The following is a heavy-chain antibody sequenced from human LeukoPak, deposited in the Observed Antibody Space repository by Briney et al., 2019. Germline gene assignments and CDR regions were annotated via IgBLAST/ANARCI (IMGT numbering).Heavy chain of an antibody. CDR3: ASNTGTVFDY. J-gene: IGHJ4*02. Sequence: SETLSLTCTVSGGSISSYYWSWIRQPPGKGLEWIGYVYYTGSTEYNPSLRSRVTISLDLSKHQFSLNLTSVTAADTAVYRCASNTGTVFDYWGQGALVTVSS. V-gene: IGHV4-59*01. CDR1: GGSISSYY. D-gene: IGHD7-27*01. CDR2: VYYTGST.